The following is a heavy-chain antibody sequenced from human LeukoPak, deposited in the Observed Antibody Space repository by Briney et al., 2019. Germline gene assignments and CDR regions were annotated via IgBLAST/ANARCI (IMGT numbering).Heavy chain of an antibody. CDR3: ARVDSRATGFDY. D-gene: IGHD6-13*01. CDR1: GGAISSYY. Sequence: SETLSLTCTVSGGAISSYYWSWIRQPPGKGLEWIGYIYYSGSTNYNPSLKSRVTISVDTSKNQFSLKLSSVTAADTAVYYCARVDSRATGFDYWGQGTLVTVSS. V-gene: IGHV4-59*01. CDR2: IYYSGST. J-gene: IGHJ4*02.